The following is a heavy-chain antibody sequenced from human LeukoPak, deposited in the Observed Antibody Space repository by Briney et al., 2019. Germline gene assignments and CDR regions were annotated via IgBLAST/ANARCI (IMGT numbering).Heavy chain of an antibody. J-gene: IGHJ4*02. Sequence: GGSLRLSCAASGFTFSSYSMNWVRQAPGKGLEWVSSISSSSSYIYYADSVKGRFTISRDNAKNSLYLQMNSLRAEDTAVYYCATKTDYDILTGYYNYWGQGTLVTVSS. CDR3: ATKTDYDILTGYYNY. CDR1: GFTFSSYS. V-gene: IGHV3-21*01. CDR2: ISSSSSYI. D-gene: IGHD3-9*01.